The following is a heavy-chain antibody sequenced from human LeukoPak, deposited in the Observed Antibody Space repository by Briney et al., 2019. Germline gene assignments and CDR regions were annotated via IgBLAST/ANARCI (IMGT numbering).Heavy chain of an antibody. V-gene: IGHV5-51*01. J-gene: IGHJ4*02. CDR2: IYPGDSDT. D-gene: IGHD3-3*01. Sequence: GESLKIPCKGSGYSFSNYYIAWVRQMPGKGLEWMGIIYPGDSDTTYSPSFQGQVTMSADKSISAAYLQWSSLKASDTAMYYCARGSIYHDYWGQGTLVTVSS. CDR1: GYSFSNYY. CDR3: ARGSIYHDY.